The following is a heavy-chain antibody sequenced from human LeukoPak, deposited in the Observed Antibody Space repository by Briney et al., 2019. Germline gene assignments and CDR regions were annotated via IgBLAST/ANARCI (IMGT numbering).Heavy chain of an antibody. CDR1: GYTFSNYG. V-gene: IGHV1-18*01. J-gene: IGHJ4*02. D-gene: IGHD3-10*01. Sequence: VASVKVSCKASGYTFSNYGITWVRQAPGQGLDWMGTISGHNGDVNYAPKFQGRVTMTTDTSTTTAYMELRSLRFDDTAVYYCARYNSLLRGVTTSDYWGQGTLVTVSS. CDR3: ARYNSLLRGVTTSDY. CDR2: ISGHNGDV.